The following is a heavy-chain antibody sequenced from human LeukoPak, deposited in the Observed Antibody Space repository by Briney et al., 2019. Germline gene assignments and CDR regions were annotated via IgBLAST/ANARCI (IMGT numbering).Heavy chain of an antibody. CDR3: AILDYSN. J-gene: IGHJ4*02. CDR2: ISGGGGST. D-gene: IGHD6-13*01. Sequence: GGSLRLSCAASGFSVSRNYMSWVRQAPGKGLEWVSTISGGGGSTYYADSVKGRFTISRDNSKNTLYLQISSLRAEDTAVYYCAILDYSNWGQGTLVTVSS. V-gene: IGHV3-23*01. CDR1: GFSVSRNY.